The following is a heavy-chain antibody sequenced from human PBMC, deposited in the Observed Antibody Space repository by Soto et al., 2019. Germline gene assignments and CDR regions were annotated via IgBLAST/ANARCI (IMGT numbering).Heavy chain of an antibody. CDR3: ARALRGRWLQLNYYYGMDV. Sequence: SVKVSCKASVGTVSRYAISWVRQAPGQGLEWMGGIIPIFGTANYAQKFQGRVAITADESTSTAYMELSSLRSEDTAVYYCARALRGRWLQLNYYYGMDVWGQGTTVTVSS. J-gene: IGHJ6*02. D-gene: IGHD5-12*01. CDR2: IIPIFGTA. V-gene: IGHV1-69*13. CDR1: VGTVSRYA.